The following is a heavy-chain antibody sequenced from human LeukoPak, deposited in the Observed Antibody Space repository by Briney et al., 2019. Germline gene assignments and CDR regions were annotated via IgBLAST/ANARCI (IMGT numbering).Heavy chain of an antibody. D-gene: IGHD2-15*01. Sequence: GGPLTLSCAASGFTFSSYSMRWVRQAPGRGRAGVSRISGSDGSTYYADSVKGRFTISRDNSKNTLYVQMNSLRAEDTAVYYCARARGFCSGNNCYNPFDPWGQGTLVTVSS. CDR3: ARARGFCSGNNCYNPFDP. V-gene: IGHV3-23*01. CDR1: GFTFSSYS. J-gene: IGHJ5*02. CDR2: ISGSDGST.